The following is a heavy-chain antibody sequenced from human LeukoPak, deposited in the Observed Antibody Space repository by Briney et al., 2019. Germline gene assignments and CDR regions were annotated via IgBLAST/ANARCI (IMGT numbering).Heavy chain of an antibody. Sequence: SQTLSLTCAISGDSVSSNSAAWNWIRQSPSRGLEWLGRTYYRSKWYNDYAVSVKSRITINPDTSKNQFSLQLNSVTPEDTAVYYCARRNNRRTYYYDSSGYFAWGQGTLVTVSS. V-gene: IGHV6-1*01. CDR2: TYYRSKWYN. J-gene: IGHJ5*02. CDR1: GDSVSSNSAA. D-gene: IGHD3-22*01. CDR3: ARRNNRRTYYYDSSGYFA.